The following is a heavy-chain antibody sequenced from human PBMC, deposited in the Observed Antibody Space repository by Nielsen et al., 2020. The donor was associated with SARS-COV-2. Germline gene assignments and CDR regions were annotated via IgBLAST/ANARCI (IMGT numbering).Heavy chain of an antibody. D-gene: IGHD1-26*01. CDR1: GFTFSDYY. Sequence: GESLKISCAASGFTFSDYYMTWIRQAPGKGLEWVAYISSLGTTIYYAGSVKGRFTVSRDNSKDTLHLQMNSLKVEDTAMYFCARETLDHTSSFVDFWGQGTLVTVSS. CDR2: ISSLGTTI. V-gene: IGHV3-11*04. CDR3: ARETLDHTSSFVDF. J-gene: IGHJ4*02.